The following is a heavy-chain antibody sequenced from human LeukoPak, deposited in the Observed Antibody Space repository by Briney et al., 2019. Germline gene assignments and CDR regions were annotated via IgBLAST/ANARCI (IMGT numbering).Heavy chain of an antibody. V-gene: IGHV1-18*01. Sequence: ASVKVSCKSSGYTFTIYGISWGRQGPGQGLELMGFVSAYNGNTNYAQKLQGRGTMTTDTSTSTAYMELRRLRSDETAVYYCARDREVGATDDFGDAFDIWGQGTMVTVSS. CDR2: VSAYNGNT. CDR3: ARDREVGATDDFGDAFDI. CDR1: GYTFTIYG. D-gene: IGHD1-26*01. J-gene: IGHJ3*02.